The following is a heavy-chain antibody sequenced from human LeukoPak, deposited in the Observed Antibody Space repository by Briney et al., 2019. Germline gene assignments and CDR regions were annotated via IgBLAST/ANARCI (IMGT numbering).Heavy chain of an antibody. CDR3: ARTPYGSGSYYTQDFDY. Sequence: PGGSLRLSCAASGFTFSSYWMSWVRQAPGKGLEWVANIKQDGSEKYYVDSVKGRFTISRDNAKNSLYLQMNSLRAEDTAVYYCARTPYGSGSYYTQDFDYWGQGTLVTVSS. J-gene: IGHJ4*02. V-gene: IGHV3-7*01. D-gene: IGHD3-10*01. CDR1: GFTFSSYW. CDR2: IKQDGSEK.